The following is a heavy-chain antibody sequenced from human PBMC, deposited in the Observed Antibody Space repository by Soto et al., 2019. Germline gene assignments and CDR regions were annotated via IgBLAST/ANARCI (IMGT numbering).Heavy chain of an antibody. CDR3: ARDRYYDILTGYYGPFDY. CDR2: ISSSSSYI. D-gene: IGHD3-9*01. J-gene: IGHJ4*02. V-gene: IGHV3-21*01. CDR1: GFTFSSYS. Sequence: GGSLRLSCAASGFTFSSYSMNWVRQAPGKGLEWVSSISSSSSYIYYADSVKGRFTMSRDNAKNSLYLQMNSLRAEDTAVYYCARDRYYDILTGYYGPFDYWGQGTLVTVSS.